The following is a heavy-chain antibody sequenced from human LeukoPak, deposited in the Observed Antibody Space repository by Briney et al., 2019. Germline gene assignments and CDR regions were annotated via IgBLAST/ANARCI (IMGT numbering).Heavy chain of an antibody. CDR2: INPSGGST. D-gene: IGHD1-26*01. V-gene: IGHV1-46*01. CDR3: ATDFIVGATTTDY. Sequence: ASVKVSCKASGYTFISYGISWVRQAPGQGLEWMGIINPSGGSTSYAQKFQGRVTMTRDTSTSTVYMELSSLRSEDTAVYYCATDFIVGATTTDYWGQGALVTVSS. J-gene: IGHJ4*02. CDR1: GYTFISYG.